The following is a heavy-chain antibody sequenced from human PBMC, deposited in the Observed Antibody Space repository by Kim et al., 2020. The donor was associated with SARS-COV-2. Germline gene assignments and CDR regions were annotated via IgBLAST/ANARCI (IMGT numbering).Heavy chain of an antibody. D-gene: IGHD3-10*01. CDR1: GYTFTSYW. CDR2: IYPGDSDT. J-gene: IGHJ6*02. Sequence: GESLKISCKGSGYTFTSYWIGWVRQMTGKGLEWMGIIYPGDSDTRYSPSFQGQVTISADKSISTAYLQWSSLKASDTAMYFCARLIYAGAGYYYYGMDVWGQGTTVTVSS. V-gene: IGHV5-51*01. CDR3: ARLIYAGAGYYYYGMDV.